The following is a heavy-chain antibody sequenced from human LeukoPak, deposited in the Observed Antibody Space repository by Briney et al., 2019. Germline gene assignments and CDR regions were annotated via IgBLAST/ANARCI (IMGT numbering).Heavy chain of an antibody. D-gene: IGHD3-3*01. Sequence: GGSLRLSCAASGFTFNDYAMDWVRQAPGKGLEWVPGITWNSADIGYADSVKGRFTISRDNAKNSLYLQMNSLRAEDTAVYYCARDGYDFWSGYYVDYWGQGTLVTVSS. CDR2: ITWNSADI. CDR3: ARDGYDFWSGYYVDY. CDR1: GFTFNDYA. J-gene: IGHJ4*02. V-gene: IGHV3-9*01.